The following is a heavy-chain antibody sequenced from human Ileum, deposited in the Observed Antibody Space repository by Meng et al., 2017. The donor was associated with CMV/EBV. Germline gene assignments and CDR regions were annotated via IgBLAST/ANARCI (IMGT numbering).Heavy chain of an antibody. J-gene: IGHJ5*02. CDR2: ISYNGDS. D-gene: IGHD3-9*01. CDR3: SREAFDWGLYNWLDP. V-gene: IGHV4-39*07. CDR1: GGALQSRSDC. Sequence: LRSQGEDARPDDPSRPQRRPCCLSGGALQSRSDCCVVSWQPQGKGTEVNVSISYNGDSYYNPSLMSRGTISVDAAKNQFSLKLSSVTAADTAIYYCSREAFDWGLYNWLDPWGQGTLVTVSS.